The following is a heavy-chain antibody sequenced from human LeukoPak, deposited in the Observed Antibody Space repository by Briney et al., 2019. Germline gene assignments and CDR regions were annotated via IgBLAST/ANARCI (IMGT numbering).Heavy chain of an antibody. Sequence: SQTLSLTCTVSGGSISSYYWSWIRQPPGKGLEWIGYIYYSGSTNYNPSLKSRVTISVDTSKNQFSLKLSSVTAADTAVYYCARVLLSNYDFWSGYSNWFDPWGQGTLVTVSS. CDR3: ARVLLSNYDFWSGYSNWFDP. D-gene: IGHD3-3*01. V-gene: IGHV4-59*01. CDR2: IYYSGST. CDR1: GGSISSYY. J-gene: IGHJ5*02.